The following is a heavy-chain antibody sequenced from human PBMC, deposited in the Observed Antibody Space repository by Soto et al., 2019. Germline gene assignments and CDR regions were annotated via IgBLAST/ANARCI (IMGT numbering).Heavy chain of an antibody. Sequence: QVQLQESGPGLVKPSGTLSLSCAVSGGSMSSGYWWNWFRQPPGKGLEWIGEIYHSGTTNYNPSLKSRVTISVDKSKNQFSLKLSSVTAADTAVYYCARGDDPHFYYGMAVWGQGTTVTVSS. CDR1: GGSMSSGYW. V-gene: IGHV4-4*02. D-gene: IGHD1-1*01. CDR2: IYHSGTT. J-gene: IGHJ6*02. CDR3: ARGDDPHFYYGMAV.